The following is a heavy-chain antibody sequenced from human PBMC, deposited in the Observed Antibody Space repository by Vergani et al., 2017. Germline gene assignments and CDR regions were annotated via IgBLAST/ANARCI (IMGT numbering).Heavy chain of an antibody. CDR3: AREGLSSSRYYAFDI. CDR2: IYTSGST. J-gene: IGHJ3*02. D-gene: IGHD6-13*01. Sequence: QVQLQESGPGLVKPSQTLSLTCTVSGGSISSGSYYWSWIRQHAGTGLEWIGRIYTSGSTNYNPSLKSRVTISVDTSKNQFSLKLSSVTAADTAVYYCAREGLSSSRYYAFDIWGQGTMVTVSS. V-gene: IGHV4-61*02. CDR1: GGSISSGSYY.